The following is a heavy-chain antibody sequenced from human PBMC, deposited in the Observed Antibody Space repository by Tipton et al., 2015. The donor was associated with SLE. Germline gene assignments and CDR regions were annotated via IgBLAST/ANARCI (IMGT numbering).Heavy chain of an antibody. CDR3: ARGVYSSGWTFDY. J-gene: IGHJ4*02. D-gene: IGHD6-19*01. V-gene: IGHV4-59*08. CDR1: GGSISSYY. CDR2: IYYSGST. Sequence: TLSLTCTVSGGSISSYYWSWIRQPPGKGLEWIGYIYYSGSTNYNPSLKSRVTISVDTSKNQFSLKLSSVTAADTAVYYCARGVYSSGWTFDYLGQGTLVTVSS.